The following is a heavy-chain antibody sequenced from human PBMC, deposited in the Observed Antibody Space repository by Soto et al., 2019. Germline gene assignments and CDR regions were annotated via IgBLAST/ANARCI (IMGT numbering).Heavy chain of an antibody. CDR2: LYHGGST. J-gene: IGHJ4*02. V-gene: IGHV4-59*01. CDR1: GGSISRYH. CDR3: AGYGTTAFDYFDY. D-gene: IGHD1-1*01. Sequence: QVQLQASGPGLVKPSETLSLTCTVSGGSISRYHWSWIRQPPGKGLEWIGFLYHGGSTNYNPSLNSRVTISVDTSKHQFSLKLSSVTAAETAVYYCAGYGTTAFDYFDYWGQGTLVKGSS.